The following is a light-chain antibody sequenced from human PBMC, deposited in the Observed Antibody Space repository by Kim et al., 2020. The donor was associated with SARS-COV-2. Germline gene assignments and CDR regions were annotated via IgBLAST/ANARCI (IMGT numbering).Light chain of an antibody. J-gene: IGLJ2*01. CDR2: YDS. Sequence: PRRKAGGSSWCGEIGGESVHWCHQQTGHDPVLVIYYDSNRPSGVPAGFSGSTSGDTATLTISRVEAGDEADYYCRESGDSSAPRVVFGGGTQLTVL. CDR3: RESGDSSAPRVV. CDR1: EIGGES. V-gene: IGLV3-21*01.